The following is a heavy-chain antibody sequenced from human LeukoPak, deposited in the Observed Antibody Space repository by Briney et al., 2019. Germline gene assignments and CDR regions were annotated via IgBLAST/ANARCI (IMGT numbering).Heavy chain of an antibody. D-gene: IGHD3-10*01. J-gene: IGHJ3*02. CDR1: GGSISSYY. CDR2: IYYSGST. Sequence: SETLSLTCTVSGGSISSYYWSWIRQPPGKGLEWIGYIYYSGSTNYNPSLKSRVTISVDTSKNQFSLKLSSVTAADTAVYYCARDDGSGSWDGAFDIWGQGTMVTVSS. CDR3: ARDDGSGSWDGAFDI. V-gene: IGHV4-59*01.